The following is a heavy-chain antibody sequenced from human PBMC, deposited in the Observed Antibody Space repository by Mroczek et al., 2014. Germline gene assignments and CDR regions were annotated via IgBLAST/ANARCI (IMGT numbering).Heavy chain of an antibody. CDR2: IIPIFGTA. D-gene: IGHD2-2*01. J-gene: IGHJ6*03. CDR3: ASAWPPGVVPAATYYYYYYMDV. Sequence: QVQLVQSGAEVKKPGSSVKVSCKASGGTFSSYAISWVRQAPGQGLEWMGGIIPIFGTANYAQKFQGRVTITADESTSTAYMELSSLRSEDTAVYYCASAWPPGVVPAATYYYYYYMDVWGKGTTVTVSS. V-gene: IGHV1-69*12. CDR1: GGTFSSYA.